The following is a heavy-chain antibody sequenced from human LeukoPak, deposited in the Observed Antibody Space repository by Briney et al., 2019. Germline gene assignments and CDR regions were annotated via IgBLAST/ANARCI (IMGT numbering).Heavy chain of an antibody. CDR1: GFTLSSYW. J-gene: IGHJ4*02. CDR2: INSDGSST. CDR3: ARDKFGIAAVD. Sequence: AGGSLRLSCAASGFTLSSYWMHWVRQAPGKGLVWVSRINSDGSSTNYADSVKGRFTISRDNAKNTLYLQMNSLRAEDTAVYYCARDKFGIAAVDWGQGTLVTVSS. V-gene: IGHV3-74*01. D-gene: IGHD6-13*01.